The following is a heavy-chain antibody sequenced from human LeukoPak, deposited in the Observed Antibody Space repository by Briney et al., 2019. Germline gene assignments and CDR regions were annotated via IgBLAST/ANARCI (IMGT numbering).Heavy chain of an antibody. D-gene: IGHD3-10*01. CDR2: IYHSGST. CDR1: GGSISSGGYS. J-gene: IGHJ5*02. CDR3: ARARARVTMVRGVIPGWFDP. V-gene: IGHV4-30-2*01. Sequence: SETLSLTCAVSGGSISSGGYSWSWIRQPPGKGLEWIGCIYHSGSTYYNPSLKSRVTISVDRSKNQFSLKLSSVTAADTAVYYCARARARVTMVRGVIPGWFDPWGQGTLVTVSS.